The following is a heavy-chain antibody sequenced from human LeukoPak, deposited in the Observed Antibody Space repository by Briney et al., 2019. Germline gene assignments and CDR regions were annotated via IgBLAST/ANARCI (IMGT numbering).Heavy chain of an antibody. CDR1: GFTFGDYT. D-gene: IGHD5-18*01. Sequence: PGRSLRLSCTASGFTFGDYTMGWFRQAPGKGLEWVGFIRSKTYGGTTEYAAFVKGRFTISRDDSKSIAYLLMNSLKTEDTAVYYCTRERYSYGYAGDYWGQGTLVTVSS. V-gene: IGHV3-49*03. CDR2: IRSKTYGGTT. CDR3: TRERYSYGYAGDY. J-gene: IGHJ4*02.